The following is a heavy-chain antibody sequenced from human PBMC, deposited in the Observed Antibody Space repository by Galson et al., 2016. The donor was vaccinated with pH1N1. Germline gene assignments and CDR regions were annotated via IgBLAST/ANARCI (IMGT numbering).Heavy chain of an antibody. CDR3: ARVDYGRFDP. CDR1: GGSIGSHY. D-gene: IGHD4/OR15-4a*01. J-gene: IGHJ5*02. Sequence: LSLTCRVSGGSIGSHYWTWVRPPPGRGLEWIGYIFYTGSTNYNPSLKSRVTISLDTSNNQFSLQLNSVTAADTAVYYCARVDYGRFDPWGQGTLVTVSS. CDR2: IFYTGST. V-gene: IGHV4-59*11.